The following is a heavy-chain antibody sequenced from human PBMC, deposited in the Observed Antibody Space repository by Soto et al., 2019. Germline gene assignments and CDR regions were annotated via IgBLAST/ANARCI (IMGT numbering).Heavy chain of an antibody. D-gene: IGHD2-15*01. CDR2: ISYDGSNK. J-gene: IGHJ4*02. V-gene: IGHV3-30-3*01. Sequence: VQLVESGGGVVQPGRSLRLSCAASGFTFSSYAMHWVRQAPGKGLEWVAVISYDGSNKYYADSVKGRFTISRDNSKNTLYLQMNSLRAEDTAVYYCARDLSVVSLQQVDYWGQGTLVTVSS. CDR1: GFTFSSYA. CDR3: ARDLSVVSLQQVDY.